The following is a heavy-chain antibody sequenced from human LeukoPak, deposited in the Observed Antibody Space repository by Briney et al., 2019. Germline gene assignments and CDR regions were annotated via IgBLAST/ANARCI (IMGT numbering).Heavy chain of an antibody. CDR1: GFTFSKYW. D-gene: IGHD6-19*01. CDR2: INTDGTVT. CDR3: ATKQWLAPPPDS. Sequence: GGSLRLSCAASGFTFSKYWMLWVRQAPGKGLESVSRINTDGTVTTYADSVKGRFTVSRDNADNPMFLQMNSVRDEDTAVYYCATKQWLAPPPDSWGQGTPVTVSS. J-gene: IGHJ4*02. V-gene: IGHV3-74*01.